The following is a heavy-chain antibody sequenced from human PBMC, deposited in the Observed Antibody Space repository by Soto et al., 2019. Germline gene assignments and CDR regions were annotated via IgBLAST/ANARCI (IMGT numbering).Heavy chain of an antibody. D-gene: IGHD3-3*01. J-gene: IGHJ4*02. V-gene: IGHV3-23*01. CDR2: ISGSGGST. Sequence: GGSLRLSCAASGFTFSSYAMSWVRQAPGKGLEWVSAISGSGGSTYYADSVKGRFTISRDNSKNTLYLQMNSLRAEDTAVYYCAKDRRFLEWLLYFDYWGQGTLVTSPQ. CDR1: GFTFSSYA. CDR3: AKDRRFLEWLLYFDY.